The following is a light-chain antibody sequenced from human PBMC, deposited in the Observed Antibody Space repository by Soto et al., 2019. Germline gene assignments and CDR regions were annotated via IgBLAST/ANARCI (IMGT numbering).Light chain of an antibody. CDR3: CSYTDSYV. CDR2: DVS. CDR1: SSDVGGYNY. J-gene: IGLJ1*01. Sequence: QSALTQPRSVSGSPGQSVTISCTGTSSDVGGYNYVSWYQQHPGKAPKVMVYDVSKRPSGVPDRFSGSRSGNTASLTISGLQAEDEADYYCCSYTDSYVFGTGTKLTVL. V-gene: IGLV2-11*01.